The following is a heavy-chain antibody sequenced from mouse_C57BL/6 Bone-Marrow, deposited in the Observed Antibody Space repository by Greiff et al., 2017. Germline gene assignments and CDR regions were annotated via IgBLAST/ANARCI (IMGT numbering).Heavy chain of an antibody. CDR1: GYTFTNYW. Sequence: QVQLQQSGAELVRPGTSVKMSCKASGYTFTNYWIGWAKQRPGHGLEWIGDIYPGGGYTNYNEKFKGKATLTADKSSSTAYMQFSSLTSEDSAIYYCARRHYYGSSQYYFDYWGQGTTLTVSS. J-gene: IGHJ2*01. CDR2: IYPGGGYT. V-gene: IGHV1-63*01. D-gene: IGHD1-1*01. CDR3: ARRHYYGSSQYYFDY.